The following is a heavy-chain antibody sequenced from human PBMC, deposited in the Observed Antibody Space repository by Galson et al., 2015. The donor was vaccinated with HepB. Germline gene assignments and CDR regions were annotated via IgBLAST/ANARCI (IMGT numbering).Heavy chain of an antibody. CDR2: INHSGST. CDR3: AREVQLWLRGWFDP. J-gene: IGHJ5*02. V-gene: IGHV4-34*01. Sequence: LSLTCAVYGGSFSGYYWSWIRQPPGKGLEWIGEINHSGSTNYNPSLKSRVTITVDTSKNQFSLKLSSVTAADTAVYYCAREVQLWLRGWFDPWGQGTLVTVSS. D-gene: IGHD5-18*01. CDR1: GGSFSGYY.